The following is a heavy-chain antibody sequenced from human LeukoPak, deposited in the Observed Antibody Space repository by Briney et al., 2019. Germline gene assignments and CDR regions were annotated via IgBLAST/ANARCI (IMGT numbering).Heavy chain of an antibody. CDR2: INSDISST. J-gene: IGHJ4*02. D-gene: IGHD6-19*01. CDR1: GFTFSNYW. Sequence: GGSLRLSCEASGFTFSNYWMHWVRQAPGKGLEWVSRINSDISSTNYADSVQGRFTISRDNAKNTLYLQMNSLRAEDTAVYYCARDIALSGNYFDYWGQGTLVTVSS. CDR3: ARDIALSGNYFDY. V-gene: IGHV3-74*01.